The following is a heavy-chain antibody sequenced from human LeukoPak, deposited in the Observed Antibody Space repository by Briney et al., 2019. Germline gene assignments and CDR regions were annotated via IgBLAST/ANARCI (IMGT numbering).Heavy chain of an antibody. J-gene: IGHJ4*02. Sequence: GGSLRLSCAVSGFTFSDHAMSWVRQAPGKGPEWVSGINSGGSTYYADSVKGRFTISRDNSKNTIYLQMSSLRAEDTAVYYCASRGYDTSGYRFDYWGQGSLATVSA. CDR2: INSGGST. V-gene: IGHV3-23*01. CDR1: GFTFSDHA. D-gene: IGHD3-22*01. CDR3: ASRGYDTSGYRFDY.